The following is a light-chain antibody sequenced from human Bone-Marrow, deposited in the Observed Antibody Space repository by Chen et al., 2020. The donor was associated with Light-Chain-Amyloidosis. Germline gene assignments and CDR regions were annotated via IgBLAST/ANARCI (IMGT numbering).Light chain of an antibody. CDR1: QTVGTN. CDR2: DAS. V-gene: IGKV3-15*01. Sequence: EIVMTQFPATLSVSPGEGATLSCRASQTVGTNLAWYQQKPGQAPRLLIFDASTRATGVPARFSGSASGTEFTLTISHLQSEDIAVYYCHQYNSWPPWTFGQGTKVDIK. CDR3: HQYNSWPPWT. J-gene: IGKJ1*01.